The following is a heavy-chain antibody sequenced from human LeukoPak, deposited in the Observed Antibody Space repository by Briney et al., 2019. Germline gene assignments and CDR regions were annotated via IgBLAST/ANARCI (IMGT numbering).Heavy chain of an antibody. CDR3: AKDSEQWLVSDYFDY. D-gene: IGHD6-19*01. CDR2: IRYDGSNK. Sequence: GGSLRLSCAASGSTFSSYGMHWVRQAPGKGLEWVAFIRYDGSNKYYADSVKGRFTISRDNSKNTLYLQMNSLRAEDTAVYYCAKDSEQWLVSDYFDYWGQGTLVTVSS. V-gene: IGHV3-30*02. CDR1: GSTFSSYG. J-gene: IGHJ4*02.